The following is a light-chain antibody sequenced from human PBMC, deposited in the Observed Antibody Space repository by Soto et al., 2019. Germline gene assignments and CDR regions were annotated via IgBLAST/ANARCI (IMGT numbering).Light chain of an antibody. CDR3: MQALQTPWT. CDR1: QSLLHSNGYNY. V-gene: IGKV2-28*01. Sequence: DIVMTQSPLSLPVTPGEPASISCRSSQSLLHSNGYNYFDWYLQKPGQSPQLLIYLGSNRASGVPDRFSGSVSGTDFTLKISRVEDEDVGVYYCMQALQTPWTFGQGTKVEIK. CDR2: LGS. J-gene: IGKJ1*01.